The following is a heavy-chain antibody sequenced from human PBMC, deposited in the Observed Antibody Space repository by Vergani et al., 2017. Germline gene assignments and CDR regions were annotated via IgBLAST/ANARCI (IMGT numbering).Heavy chain of an antibody. Sequence: EVQLVESGGGVVQPGGSLRLSCAASGFTFDDYAMHWVRQAPGKGLEWVSLISGDGGSTYYADSVKGRFTISRDNSKNSLYLQMNSLRTEDTALYYCAKVRPPHYYYYGMDVWGQGTTVTVSS. CDR1: GFTFDDYA. V-gene: IGHV3-43*02. CDR3: AKVRPPHYYYYGMDV. CDR2: ISGDGGST. J-gene: IGHJ6*02.